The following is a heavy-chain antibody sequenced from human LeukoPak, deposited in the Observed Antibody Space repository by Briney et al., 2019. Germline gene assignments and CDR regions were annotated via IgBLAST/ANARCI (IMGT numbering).Heavy chain of an antibody. CDR1: GGYLGSHY. J-gene: IGHJ6*04. Sequence: SETLSLTCTVSGGYLGSHYWTWIRQPPGKGLEWIGYIYDSGSTYYHPSLKSRITMSVDTSKNRFSLKLSSVTAADTAVYYCARDQPPGLRYFDWLMDVWGKGTTVTISS. D-gene: IGHD3-9*01. CDR3: ARDQPPGLRYFDWLMDV. CDR2: IYDSGST. V-gene: IGHV4-59*11.